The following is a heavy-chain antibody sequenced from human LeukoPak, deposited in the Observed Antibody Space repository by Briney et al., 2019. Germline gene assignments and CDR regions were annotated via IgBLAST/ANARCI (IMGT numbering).Heavy chain of an antibody. Sequence: PSETLSLTCTVSGGSVSSSSYYWGWIRQPPMKGLEWIGSIYYSGSTEYNLSLKSRVTISVDTSRNQFSLKLSSVTAADTAVYYCARHQSYGSGTYYAPFDNWGQGILVNVSP. J-gene: IGHJ4*02. CDR2: IYYSGST. V-gene: IGHV4-39*01. D-gene: IGHD3-10*01. CDR3: ARHQSYGSGTYYAPFDN. CDR1: GGSVSSSSYY.